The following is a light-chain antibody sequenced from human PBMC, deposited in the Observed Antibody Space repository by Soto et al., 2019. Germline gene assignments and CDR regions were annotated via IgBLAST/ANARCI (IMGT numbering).Light chain of an antibody. CDR1: QSVSSN. Sequence: EIVMTQSPATLYVSPGERATLSCRASQSVSSNLAWCQQRPGQAPRLLIYGASTRAAGIPDRFSGSGSGTDFTLTITRLEPEDSAVYFCQQYTGPPTPFGQGTRLEIK. V-gene: IGKV3D-15*01. J-gene: IGKJ5*01. CDR3: QQYTGPPTP. CDR2: GAS.